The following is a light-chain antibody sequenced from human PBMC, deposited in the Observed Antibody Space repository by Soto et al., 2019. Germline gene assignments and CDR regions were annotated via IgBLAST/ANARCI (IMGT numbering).Light chain of an antibody. CDR3: QTWGAGAWV. CDR2: VNIDGSH. J-gene: IGLJ3*02. CDR1: SGHSSYA. Sequence: QSVLTQSPSASASLGASVKLTCTLSSGHSSYAIAWHQQQAEKGPRYLMKVNIDGSHTKGDGIPDRFSGSSSGAERYLTISSLQSEDEADYYCQTWGAGAWVFGGGTQLTVL. V-gene: IGLV4-69*01.